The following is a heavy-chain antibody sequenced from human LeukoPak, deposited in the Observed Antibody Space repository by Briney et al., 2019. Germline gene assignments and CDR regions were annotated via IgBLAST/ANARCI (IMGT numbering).Heavy chain of an antibody. V-gene: IGHV1-2*06. Sequence: ASVKVSCKASGYTFTGYYIHSARQAPGQGLEWMGRINPNSDGTNYARQFQARVTMTRDTSINTVYMELNRLQSDDTAIYYCAREWSYYDSGHHALDYWGQGTLLTVSS. J-gene: IGHJ4*02. D-gene: IGHD3-22*01. CDR1: GYTFTGYY. CDR3: AREWSYYDSGHHALDY. CDR2: INPNSDGT.